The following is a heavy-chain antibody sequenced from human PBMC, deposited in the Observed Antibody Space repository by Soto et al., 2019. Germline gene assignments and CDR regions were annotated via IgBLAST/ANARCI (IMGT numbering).Heavy chain of an antibody. D-gene: IGHD6-6*01. V-gene: IGHV3-66*01. CDR2: IYSGGST. Sequence: EVQLVESGGGLVQPGGSLRLSCAASGFTVSSNYMSWVRQAPGKGLEWVSVIYSGGSTYYADSVKGRFTISRDNSKNTLYLQMNSLRAEDTAVYYCARSKYSSSSDAFDIWGQGTMVTVSS. CDR1: GFTVSSNY. J-gene: IGHJ3*02. CDR3: ARSKYSSSSDAFDI.